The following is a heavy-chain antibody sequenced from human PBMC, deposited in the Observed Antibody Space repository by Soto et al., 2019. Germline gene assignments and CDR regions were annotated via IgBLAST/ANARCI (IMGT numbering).Heavy chain of an antibody. V-gene: IGHV1-3*01. CDR1: GYTFTSYD. CDR2: MNAGNGNT. J-gene: IGHJ5*02. Sequence: ASVKVSCKASGYTFTSYDINWVRQATGQRLEWMGWMNAGNGNTYYAEKFEGRVTFTRDTAATTVNMELTSLTSEDTAIYYCGRDQSGIGYYVDWFDPWGQGTLVTVSS. CDR3: GRDQSGIGYYVDWFDP. D-gene: IGHD3-10*02.